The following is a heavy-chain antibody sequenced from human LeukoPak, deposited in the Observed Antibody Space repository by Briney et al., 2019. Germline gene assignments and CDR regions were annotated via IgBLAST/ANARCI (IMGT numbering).Heavy chain of an antibody. V-gene: IGHV3-49*04. D-gene: IGHD3-10*01. J-gene: IGHJ6*02. CDR3: TRVRSSDGMDV. CDR1: GFTFGDYA. CDR2: IRGKAYGGTT. Sequence: GGSLRLSCTASGFTFGDYAMSWVRQAPGKGLEWVGFIRGKAYGGTTEYAASVKGRFTISRDDSKSIAYLQMNSLKTEDTAVYYCTRVRSSDGMDVWGQGTTVTVSS.